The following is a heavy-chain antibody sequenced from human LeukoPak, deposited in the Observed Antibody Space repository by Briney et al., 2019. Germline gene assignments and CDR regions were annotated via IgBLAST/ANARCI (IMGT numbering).Heavy chain of an antibody. CDR1: GFTFSSYA. CDR2: ISYDGSNK. CDR3: ARAGSTVTTADFDY. V-gene: IGHV3-30-3*01. D-gene: IGHD4-17*01. Sequence: GRSLRLSCAASGFTFSSYAMHWVRQAPGKGLEWVAVISYDGSNKYYADCVKGRFTISRDNSKNTLYLQMNSLRAEDTAVYYCARAGSTVTTADFDYWGQGTLVTVSS. J-gene: IGHJ4*02.